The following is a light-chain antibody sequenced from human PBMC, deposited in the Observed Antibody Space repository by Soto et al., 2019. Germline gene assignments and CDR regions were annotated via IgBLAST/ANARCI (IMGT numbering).Light chain of an antibody. CDR1: QSVLYSSNNKNY. Sequence: DIVMTQSPDSLAVSLGERATINCKSSQSVLYSSNNKNYLAWYQQKPGQPPKLLIYWAATRESGVPDRFSGSGSATDFTLTISSLQAEDVAVSYCQQYYRPWTFGPGTKVEIK. CDR3: QQYYRPWT. J-gene: IGKJ1*01. V-gene: IGKV4-1*01. CDR2: WAA.